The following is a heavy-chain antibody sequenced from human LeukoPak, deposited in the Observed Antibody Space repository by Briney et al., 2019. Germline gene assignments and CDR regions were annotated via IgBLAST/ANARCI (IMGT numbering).Heavy chain of an antibody. CDR3: ARVFSYYDILTGYPARGGIQH. CDR1: GGSISSGRYY. V-gene: IGHV4-61*09. Sequence: SETLSLTCTVSGGSISSGRYYWNWIRQPAGKGLEWIGHIFTSGSTNYNPSLKSRVTISVDTSKNQFSLKLSSVTAADTAVYYCARVFSYYDILTGYPARGGIQHWGQGTLVTVSS. J-gene: IGHJ1*01. CDR2: IFTSGST. D-gene: IGHD3-9*01.